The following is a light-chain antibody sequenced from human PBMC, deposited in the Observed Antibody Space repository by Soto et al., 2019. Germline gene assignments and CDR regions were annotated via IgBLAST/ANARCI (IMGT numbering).Light chain of an antibody. CDR3: QQSHSSPYT. V-gene: IGKV1-5*03. Sequence: DIQMTQSPATLSASVGDTVIITCRASQTIFGWLAWYQQKPGTAPNLLIYEASSLQRGVPSRFSGSGSGTEFTLTISSLQPDDFATYYCQQSHSSPYTFGKGTTLEMK. J-gene: IGKJ2*01. CDR2: EAS. CDR1: QTIFGW.